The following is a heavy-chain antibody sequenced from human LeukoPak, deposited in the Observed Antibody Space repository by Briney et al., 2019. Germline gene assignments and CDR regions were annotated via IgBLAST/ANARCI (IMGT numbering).Heavy chain of an antibody. D-gene: IGHD3-10*01. Sequence: SQTLSLTCTVAGGSISTGDYYWSWIRQPPGKGLEWIGYIYYSGTTYYNPSLKGRISFSMQTSKNQFSLNLRSVTAADAAVYYCARDPVYGSGTFWGQGTLITVSS. V-gene: IGHV4-30-4*01. CDR3: ARDPVYGSGTF. CDR1: GGSISTGDYY. CDR2: IYYSGTT. J-gene: IGHJ4*02.